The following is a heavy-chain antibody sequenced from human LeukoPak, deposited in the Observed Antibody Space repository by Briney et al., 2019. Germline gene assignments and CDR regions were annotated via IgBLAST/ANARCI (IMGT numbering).Heavy chain of an antibody. Sequence: SETLSLTCAVYGGSVTGFSWSWIRQSPVKGLESIGEINHSGGTNYAPSLQSRVTLSLDTSKNQFSLTLTSVTAADTAVYYCVRGRNVKWVPGGGGNPRASRYYYYMDVWGKGTTVTVSS. J-gene: IGHJ6*03. CDR1: GGSVTGFS. CDR3: VRGRNVKWVPGGGGNPRASRYYYYMDV. CDR2: INHSGGT. D-gene: IGHD1-14*01. V-gene: IGHV4-34*01.